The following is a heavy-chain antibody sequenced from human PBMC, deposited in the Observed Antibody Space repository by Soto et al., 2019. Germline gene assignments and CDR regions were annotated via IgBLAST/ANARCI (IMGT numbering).Heavy chain of an antibody. Sequence: ASVKVSCKASGYSFTSLDINWVRQTAGQGLEWMGWMEPSSGKTGYAQKFHDRVTMTSDTSINTAYMELTTLTSDDTAFYYCARGVTAGVDYWGQGTLVTVPQ. V-gene: IGHV1-8*01. D-gene: IGHD1-26*01. CDR3: ARGVTAGVDY. J-gene: IGHJ4*02. CDR1: GYSFTSLD. CDR2: MEPSSGKT.